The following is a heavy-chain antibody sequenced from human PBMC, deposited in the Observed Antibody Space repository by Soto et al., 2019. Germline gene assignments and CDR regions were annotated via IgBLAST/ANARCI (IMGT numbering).Heavy chain of an antibody. V-gene: IGHV4-4*02. D-gene: IGHD2-8*01. CDR3: ARGSFYVLSLDY. CDR1: GCSISSGYYY. J-gene: IGHJ4*02. Sequence: PSETLSLTCSVSGCSISSGYYYWSWVRQPPGKGLEWIGEIYHSGSTNYNPSLKSRVTISVDKSKNQFSLKLSSVTAADTAVYYCARGSFYVLSLDYWGQGTLVTVSS. CDR2: IYHSGST.